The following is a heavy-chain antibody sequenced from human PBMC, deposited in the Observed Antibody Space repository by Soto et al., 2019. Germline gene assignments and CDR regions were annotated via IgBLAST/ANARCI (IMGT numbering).Heavy chain of an antibody. V-gene: IGHV4-30-4*01. CDR2: IYYSGST. Sequence: SETLSLTCTVSGGSISSGDYYWSWIRQPPGKGLEWIGYIYYSGSTCYNPSLKSRVTISVDTSKNQFSLKLSSVTAADTAVYYCARGRDVDYYDSSGYPPPGYFDYWGQGTLVTVSS. D-gene: IGHD3-22*01. CDR1: GGSISSGDYY. J-gene: IGHJ4*02. CDR3: ARGRDVDYYDSSGYPPPGYFDY.